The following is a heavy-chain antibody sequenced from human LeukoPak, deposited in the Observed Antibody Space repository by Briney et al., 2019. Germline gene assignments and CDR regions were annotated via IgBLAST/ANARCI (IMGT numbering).Heavy chain of an antibody. V-gene: IGHV1-69*06. D-gene: IGHD5-18*01. Sequence: GASVKVSCKASGYTFTSYAISWVRQAPGQGLEWMGGIIPIFGTANYAQKFQGRVTITADKSTSTAYMELSSLRSEDTAVYYCARDKGLQLWTVFDYWGQGTLVTVSS. J-gene: IGHJ4*02. CDR2: IIPIFGTA. CDR3: ARDKGLQLWTVFDY. CDR1: GYTFTSYA.